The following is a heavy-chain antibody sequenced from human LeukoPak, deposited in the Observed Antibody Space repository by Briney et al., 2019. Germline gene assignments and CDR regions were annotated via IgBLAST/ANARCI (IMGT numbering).Heavy chain of an antibody. J-gene: IGHJ6*03. V-gene: IGHV4-61*02. CDR1: GGSISSGSYY. CDR3: ARVPRITGTRYYMDV. D-gene: IGHD1-20*01. Sequence: SETLSLTCTVSGGSISSGSYYWSWIRQPAGKGLEWIGRIYTSGSTNYNPSLKSRVTISVDTSKNQFSLKLSSVTAADTAVYYCARVPRITGTRYYMDVWGKGTTVTVSS. CDR2: IYTSGST.